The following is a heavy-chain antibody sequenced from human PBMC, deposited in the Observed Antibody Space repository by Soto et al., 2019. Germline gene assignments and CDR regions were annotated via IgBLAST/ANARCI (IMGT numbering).Heavy chain of an antibody. CDR2: ISYDGSNK. V-gene: IGHV3-30*18. CDR3: AKGVGLLWFGEGVLHRQPGYYGMDV. J-gene: IGHJ6*02. Sequence: PGGSLRLSCAASGFTFSSYGMHWVRQAPGKGLEWVAVISYDGSNKYYADSVKGRFTISRDNSKNTLYLQMNSLRAEDTAVYYCAKGVGLLWFGEGVLHRQPGYYGMDVWAQGTTVTVAS. CDR1: GFTFSSYG. D-gene: IGHD3-10*01.